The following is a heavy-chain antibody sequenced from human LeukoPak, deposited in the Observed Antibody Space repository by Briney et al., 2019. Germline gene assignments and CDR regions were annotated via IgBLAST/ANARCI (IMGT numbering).Heavy chain of an antibody. CDR2: IRYDGSNK. CDR1: GFTFSSYG. Sequence: PGGSLRLSCAASGFTFSSYGMHWVRQAPGKGLEWVAFIRYDGSNKYYADSVKGRFTISRDNSKNTLYLQMNSLRAEDTAVYYCAKVAGTAMVDYYYYYYMDVWGKGTTVTISS. V-gene: IGHV3-30*02. D-gene: IGHD5-18*01. CDR3: AKVAGTAMVDYYYYYYMDV. J-gene: IGHJ6*03.